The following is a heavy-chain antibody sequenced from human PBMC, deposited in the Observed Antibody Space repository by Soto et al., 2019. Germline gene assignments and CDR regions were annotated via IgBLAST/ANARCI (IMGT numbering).Heavy chain of an antibody. CDR3: ARDYYDSSGYFGY. CDR2: ISSSSRTI. D-gene: IGHD3-22*01. CDR1: GFTCSTYS. V-gene: IGHV3-48*02. Sequence: GAVRLNCAAFGFTCSTYSMNWVRQAPGKGLECVSYISSSSRTIYYADSVKGRFTISRDNAKNSLSLQMNSLRDEDTAVYYCARDYYDSSGYFGYWGQGALVTVTS. J-gene: IGHJ4*02.